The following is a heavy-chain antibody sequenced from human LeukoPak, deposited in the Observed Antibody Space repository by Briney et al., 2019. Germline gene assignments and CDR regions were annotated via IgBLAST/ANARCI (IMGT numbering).Heavy chain of an antibody. Sequence: PPGGSLRLSCAASGFTFSSYSMNWVRQAPGKGLEWVSYISSSSSTIYYADSVKGRFTISRDNAKNSLYLQMNSLRGEDTAVYYYARDRDYCSSTSCYSDAFDIWGQGTMVTVSS. CDR2: ISSSSSTI. V-gene: IGHV3-48*01. J-gene: IGHJ3*02. D-gene: IGHD2-2*01. CDR3: ARDRDYCSSTSCYSDAFDI. CDR1: GFTFSSYS.